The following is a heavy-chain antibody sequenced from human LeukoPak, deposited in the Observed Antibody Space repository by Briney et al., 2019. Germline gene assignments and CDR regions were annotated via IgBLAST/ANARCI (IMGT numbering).Heavy chain of an antibody. J-gene: IGHJ4*02. Sequence: GGTLRLSCAASGFTFSSYGMSWVRQAPGKGLEWVSYISSSGSTIYYADSVKGRFTISRDNAKNSLYLQMNSLRAEDTAVYYCARVEASGYDYGAFDYWGQGTLVTVSS. V-gene: IGHV3-48*04. CDR3: ARVEASGYDYGAFDY. CDR2: ISSSGSTI. D-gene: IGHD5-12*01. CDR1: GFTFSSYG.